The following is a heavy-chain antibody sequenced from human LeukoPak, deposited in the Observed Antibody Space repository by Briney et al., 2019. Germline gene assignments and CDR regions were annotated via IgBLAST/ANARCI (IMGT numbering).Heavy chain of an antibody. CDR2: IYYSGST. CDR1: GGSISSSSYY. V-gene: IGHV4-61*01. J-gene: IGHJ5*02. CDR3: ARGRVYAISSYWFDP. D-gene: IGHD2-8*01. Sequence: SETLSLTCTVSGGSISSSSYYWSWIRQPPGKGLEWIGYIYYSGSTNYNPSLKSRVTISVDTSKNQFSLKLRSVTAADTAVYYCARGRVYAISSYWFDPWGQGTLVTVSS.